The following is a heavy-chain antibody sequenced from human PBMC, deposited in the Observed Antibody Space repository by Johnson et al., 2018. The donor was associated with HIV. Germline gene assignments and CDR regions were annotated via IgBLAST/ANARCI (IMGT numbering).Heavy chain of an antibody. CDR2: ISHDESIE. Sequence: QVQLVESGGGVVQPGRSLRLSCVASGFTFSSYGMHWVRQAPGKGLEWVAFISHDESIEYYVDSVKGRFTISRDNPWNTLYLQMDSLRAEDTAVYYCAREGGYCTVCVCYFAFDIWGHGTMVPVSS. J-gene: IGHJ3*02. CDR3: AREGGYCTVCVCYFAFDI. CDR1: GFTFSSYG. D-gene: IGHD2-8*02. V-gene: IGHV3-33*05.